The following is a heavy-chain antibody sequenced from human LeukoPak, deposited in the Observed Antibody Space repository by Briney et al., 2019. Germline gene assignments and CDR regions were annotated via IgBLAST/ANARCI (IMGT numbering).Heavy chain of an antibody. J-gene: IGHJ4*02. V-gene: IGHV4-34*01. CDR3: ARGRSSSWYSPFDY. Sequence: SETLSLICAVYGGSFSGYYWSWIRQPPGKGLEWIGEINHSGSTNYNPSLKSRVTISVDTSKNQFSLKLSSVTAADTAVYYCARGRSSSWYSPFDYWGQGTLVTVSS. CDR2: INHSGST. CDR1: GGSFSGYY. D-gene: IGHD6-13*01.